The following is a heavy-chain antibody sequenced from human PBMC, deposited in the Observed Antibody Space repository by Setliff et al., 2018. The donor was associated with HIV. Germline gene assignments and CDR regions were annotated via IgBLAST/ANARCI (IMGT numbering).Heavy chain of an antibody. D-gene: IGHD3-3*01. V-gene: IGHV1-2*06. CDR3: ARDLRDGFEEWFSTLDDGMDV. CDR2: INPNSGGT. CDR1: GYTLTSYY. Sequence: ASVKVSCKASGYTLTSYYMHWVRQAPGQGLEWMGRINPNSGGTNYAQKFQGRVTMTRDTSMNTAYMELSRLRSDDTAVYYCARDLRDGFEEWFSTLDDGMDVWGQGTTVTVSS. J-gene: IGHJ6*02.